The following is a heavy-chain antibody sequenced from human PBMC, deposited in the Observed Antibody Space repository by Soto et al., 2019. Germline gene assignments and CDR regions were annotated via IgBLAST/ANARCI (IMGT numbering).Heavy chain of an antibody. D-gene: IGHD3-22*01. V-gene: IGHV1-69*13. CDR1: GGTFSSYA. CDR2: IIPIFGTA. CDR3: ASDPQRYYYDSSGYYHNWFDP. J-gene: IGHJ5*02. Sequence: SVKVSCKASGGTFSSYAISWVRQAPGQGLEWMGGIIPIFGTANYAQKFQGRVTITADESTSTAYMELSSLRSEDTAVYYCASDPQRYYYDSSGYYHNWFDPWGQGTLVTVSS.